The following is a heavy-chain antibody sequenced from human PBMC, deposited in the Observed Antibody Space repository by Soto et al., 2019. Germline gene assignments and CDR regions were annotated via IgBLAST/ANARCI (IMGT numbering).Heavy chain of an antibody. D-gene: IGHD2-2*02. CDR1: GGSIRSGVFY. J-gene: IGHJ6*02. V-gene: IGHV4-31*03. Sequence: PAIACRVSGGSIRSGVFYWTFIRLHPEDGLEGIWFIYDSGGTYYNASLQSRVTISGDTCKNQFSLQLSSVTAADTAVYYCPRGYRQRGGDYYPGIEVCGHGKTVTVS. CDR3: PRGYRQRGGDYYPGIEV. CDR2: IYDSGGT.